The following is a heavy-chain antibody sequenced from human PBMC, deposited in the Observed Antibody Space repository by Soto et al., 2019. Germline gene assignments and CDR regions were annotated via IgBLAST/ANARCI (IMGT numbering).Heavy chain of an antibody. V-gene: IGHV3-13*04. Sequence: GSLRLSCAASGFTFSSYDMHWVRQATGKGLEWVSAIGTAGDTYYPGSVKGRFTISRENAKNSLYLQMNSLRAGDTAVYYCARGLRDYDILTGYYYYYGMDVWGQGTTVTVSS. CDR1: GFTFSSYD. J-gene: IGHJ6*02. D-gene: IGHD3-9*01. CDR2: IGTAGDT. CDR3: ARGLRDYDILTGYYYYYGMDV.